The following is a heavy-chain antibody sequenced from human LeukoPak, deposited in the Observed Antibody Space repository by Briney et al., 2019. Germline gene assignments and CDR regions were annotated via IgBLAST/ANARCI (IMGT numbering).Heavy chain of an antibody. CDR3: AREGSWNDLHYYYYGMDV. Sequence: GGSLRLSCAASGLTFSSYWMHWVRQAPGKGLGWVSRINSYGSSTSYADSVKGRFTISRDNAKNTLYLQMNSLRAEDTAVYYCAREGSWNDLHYYYYGMDVWGQGTTVTVSS. CDR1: GLTFSSYW. D-gene: IGHD1-1*01. J-gene: IGHJ6*02. V-gene: IGHV3-74*01. CDR2: INSYGSST.